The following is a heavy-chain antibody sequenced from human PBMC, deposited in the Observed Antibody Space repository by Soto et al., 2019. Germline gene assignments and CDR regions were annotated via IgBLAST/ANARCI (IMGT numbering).Heavy chain of an antibody. D-gene: IGHD5-18*01. CDR1: GYTFTGYY. CDR2: INPNSGGR. Sequence: QVQLVQSGAEVKKPGASVKVSCKASGYTFTGYYMHWVRQAPGQGLEWMGWINPNSGGRNYAQKFQGRVTMTRDTSISTAYMELSRLRSDDTAVYYCARRGGDTAMSFDYWGQGTLVTVSS. J-gene: IGHJ4*02. V-gene: IGHV1-2*02. CDR3: ARRGGDTAMSFDY.